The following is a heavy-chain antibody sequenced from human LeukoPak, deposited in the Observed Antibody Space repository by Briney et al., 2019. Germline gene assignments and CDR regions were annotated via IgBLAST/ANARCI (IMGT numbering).Heavy chain of an antibody. Sequence: SETLSLTCSVSGGSVSSNYWSWIRQPAGKGLEWIGRIYSSGTTNYNPSLKSRVTMSVDTSKNQFSLKLTSVSAADTAVYYCARDAYVSGSSHYYYMDVWGKGTTVTISS. D-gene: IGHD3-10*01. V-gene: IGHV4-4*07. CDR3: ARDAYVSGSSHYYYMDV. CDR2: IYSSGTT. J-gene: IGHJ6*03. CDR1: GGSVSSNY.